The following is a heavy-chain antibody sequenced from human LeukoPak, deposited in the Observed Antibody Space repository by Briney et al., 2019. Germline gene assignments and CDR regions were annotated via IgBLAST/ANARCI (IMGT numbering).Heavy chain of an antibody. CDR2: ISGSGGST. J-gene: IGHJ4*02. D-gene: IGHD1-7*01. CDR1: GFTFSSHG. V-gene: IGHV3-23*01. Sequence: GGTLRLSCAASGFTFSSHGMSWVRQAPGKGLEWVSAISGSGGSTYYADSVKGRFTMSRDNSKNTLYLQMNSLRAEDTAVYYCAKVLVGTTCFDYWGQGTLVTVSS. CDR3: AKVLVGTTCFDY.